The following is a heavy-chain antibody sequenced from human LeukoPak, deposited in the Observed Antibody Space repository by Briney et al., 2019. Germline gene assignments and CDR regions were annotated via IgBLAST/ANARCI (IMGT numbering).Heavy chain of an antibody. V-gene: IGHV4-34*01. Sequence: SETLSLTCAVYGGSFSGYYWSWIRQPPGKGLEWIGEINHSGSTNYNPSLKSRVTISVDTSKNQFSLKLSSVTTADTAVYYCARGQGYIWGSYRFDYWGQGTLVTVSS. CDR2: INHSGST. CDR1: GGSFSGYY. J-gene: IGHJ4*02. D-gene: IGHD3-16*02. CDR3: ARGQGYIWGSYRFDY.